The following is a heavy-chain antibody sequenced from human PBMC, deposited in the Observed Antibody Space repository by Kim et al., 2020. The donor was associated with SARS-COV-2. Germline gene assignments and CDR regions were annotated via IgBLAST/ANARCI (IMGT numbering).Heavy chain of an antibody. CDR2: INGSGGST. CDR1: GFTFNNYA. V-gene: IGHV3-23*01. CDR3: AKVDSSGYYGI. D-gene: IGHD3-22*01. J-gene: IGHJ3*02. Sequence: GGSLRLSCAPSGFTFNNYAMSWVRQAPGKGLEWVSDINGSGGSTYYADSVKGRFTISRDNSKNTLYLQMNSLRAEDTAVYYCAKVDSSGYYGIWCHGAMVTVSS.